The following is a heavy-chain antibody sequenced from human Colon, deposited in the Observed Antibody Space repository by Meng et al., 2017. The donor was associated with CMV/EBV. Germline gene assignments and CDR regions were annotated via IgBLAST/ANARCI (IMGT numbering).Heavy chain of an antibody. CDR2: IRNKANSYTT. CDR3: ARVWRGRWFAP. J-gene: IGHJ5*02. CDR1: GFSFTDHY. Sequence: CAASGFSFTDHYMDWVRLAPGKGLEWDGRIRNKANSYTTEYAASVKGRFTILRDDSKNSVYLQMNSLKTEDTAVYYCARVWRGRWFAPWGQGTLVTVSS. D-gene: IGHD2-21*01. V-gene: IGHV3-72*01.